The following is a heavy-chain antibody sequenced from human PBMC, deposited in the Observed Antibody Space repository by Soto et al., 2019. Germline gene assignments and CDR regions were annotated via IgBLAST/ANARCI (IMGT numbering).Heavy chain of an antibody. D-gene: IGHD5-12*01. V-gene: IGHV3-74*01. Sequence: GSLRLSCAASGFTFSSYWMHWVRQAPGKGLVWVSRINSDGSSTSYADSVKGRFTISRDNAKNTLYLQMNSLRAEDTAVYYCARSGYSGYDSGYWGQGTLVTVSS. CDR3: ARSGYSGYDSGY. CDR2: INSDGSST. CDR1: GFTFSSYW. J-gene: IGHJ4*02.